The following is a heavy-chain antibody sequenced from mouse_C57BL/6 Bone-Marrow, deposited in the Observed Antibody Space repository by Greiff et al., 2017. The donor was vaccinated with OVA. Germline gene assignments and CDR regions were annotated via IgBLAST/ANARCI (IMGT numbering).Heavy chain of an antibody. CDR2: IYPSDSET. CDR3: ARIYYYGSSYGFAY. D-gene: IGHD1-1*01. J-gene: IGHJ3*01. Sequence: VQLQQPGAELVRPGSSVKLSCKASGYTFTSYWMDWVKQRPGQGLEWIGNIYPSDSETHYNQKFKDKATLTVDKSSSTAYMQLSSLTSEDSAVYYCARIYYYGSSYGFAYWGQGTLVTVSA. CDR1: GYTFTSYW. V-gene: IGHV1-61*01.